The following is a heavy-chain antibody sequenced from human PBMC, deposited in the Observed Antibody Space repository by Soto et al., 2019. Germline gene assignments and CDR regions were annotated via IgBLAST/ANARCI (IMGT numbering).Heavy chain of an antibody. V-gene: IGHV3-9*01. CDR3: AKYYDILTGPTDDAFDI. CDR1: GFTFDDYA. J-gene: IGHJ3*02. CDR2: ISWNSGSI. Sequence: EVQLVESGGGLVQPGRSLRLSCAASGFTFDDYAMHWVRQAPGKGLEWVSGISWNSGSIGYADSVKGRFTISRDNAKNSLYLQMNSLGAEDTALYYCAKYYDILTGPTDDAFDIWGQGTMVTVSS. D-gene: IGHD3-9*01.